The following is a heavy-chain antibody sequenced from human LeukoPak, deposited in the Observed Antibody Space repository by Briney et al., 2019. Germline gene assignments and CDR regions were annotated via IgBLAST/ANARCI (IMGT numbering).Heavy chain of an antibody. CDR1: GGSISRSSYY. Sequence: PSETLSLTCTVSGGSISRSSYYWGWSRQPPGKGLEWIGSIYYSGSTYYNPSLKSRVTISVDTSKNQFSLKLSSVTAADTAVYYCARGLGGSSPRKNWFDPWGQGTLVTVSS. V-gene: IGHV4-39*01. CDR2: IYYSGST. J-gene: IGHJ5*02. D-gene: IGHD3-16*01. CDR3: ARGLGGSSPRKNWFDP.